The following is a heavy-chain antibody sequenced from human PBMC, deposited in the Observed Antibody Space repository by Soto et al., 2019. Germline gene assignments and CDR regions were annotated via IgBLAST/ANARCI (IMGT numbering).Heavy chain of an antibody. CDR2: IKSKTDGGTT. CDR3: ITRIAARLGGWFDP. D-gene: IGHD6-6*01. J-gene: IGHJ5*02. V-gene: IGHV3-15*07. Sequence: GGSLRLSCAASGFTFSNAWMNWVRQAPGKGLEWVGRIKSKTDGGTTDYAAPVKGRFTISRDDSKNTLYLQMNSLKTEDTAVYYCITRIAARLGGWFDPSSQGTPVTVSS. CDR1: GFTFSNAW.